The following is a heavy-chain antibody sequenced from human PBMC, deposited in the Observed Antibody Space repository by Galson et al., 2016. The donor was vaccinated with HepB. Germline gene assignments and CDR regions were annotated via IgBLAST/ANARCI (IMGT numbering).Heavy chain of an antibody. CDR2: IDGTGTKT. CDR1: GFTFENHA. J-gene: IGHJ4*02. D-gene: IGHD3-16*01. V-gene: IGHV3-23*05. CDR3: ARAKYYDYVEPYHFDY. Sequence: SLRLSCAASGFTFENHAMNWVRQTPGKGLEWLSGIDGTGTKTYYADSVKGRSRISRDNSKNTVLLQMHSLGADDTAIYYCARAKYYDYVEPYHFDYWGRGTLVTVSS.